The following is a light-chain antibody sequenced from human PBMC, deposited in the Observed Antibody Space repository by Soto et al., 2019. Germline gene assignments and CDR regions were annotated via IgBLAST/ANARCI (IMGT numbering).Light chain of an antibody. Sequence: QRVLTQPPSASGTPGQRVTISCTGSSSNIGSNTVNWYQQLPGTAPKLLIYNNNQRPSGVPDRISGSKSGTSASLAIGGLQSEDEADYYCAAWDDSLNGFYVFGTGTKVTVL. CDR1: SSNIGSNT. J-gene: IGLJ1*01. CDR3: AAWDDSLNGFYV. V-gene: IGLV1-44*01. CDR2: NNN.